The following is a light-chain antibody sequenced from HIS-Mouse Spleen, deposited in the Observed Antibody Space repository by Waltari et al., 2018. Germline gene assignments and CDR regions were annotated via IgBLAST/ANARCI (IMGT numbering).Light chain of an antibody. V-gene: IGKV1-9*01. CDR1: QGISSY. CDR2: ADS. CDR3: QQLNSYPPT. Sequence: DIQLTQSPSFLSASVGDRVTITCRASQGISSYLAWYQQKPGKAPNLLIYADSTLQSGVPSRFSGSGSGTEFTLTISSLQPEDFATYYCQQLNSYPPTFGQGTKVEIK. J-gene: IGKJ1*01.